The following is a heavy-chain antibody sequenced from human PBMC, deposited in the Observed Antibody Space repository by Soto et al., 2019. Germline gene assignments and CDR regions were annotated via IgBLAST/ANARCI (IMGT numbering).Heavy chain of an antibody. V-gene: IGHV1-8*01. CDR1: GYTFSDVD. D-gene: IGHD3-16*01. CDR2: MNAKSGDT. J-gene: IGHJ6*02. Sequence: DLEQSGAEGKRPGASVKVSCKASGYTFSDVDINWLRQASGQGPEWMGWMNAKSGDTFFAQRFQGKFNMTWDTSLSTAYMEVGSLTSDDTAMYYCARGNPFNYAGFDVWGQGTTVAVSS. CDR3: ARGNPFNYAGFDV.